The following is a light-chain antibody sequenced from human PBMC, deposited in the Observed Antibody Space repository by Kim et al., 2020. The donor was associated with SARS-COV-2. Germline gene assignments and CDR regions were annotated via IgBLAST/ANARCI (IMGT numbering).Light chain of an antibody. CDR2: ANN. CDR1: NSNIGTNA. J-gene: IGLJ3*02. Sequence: GQRVTISCSGGNSNIGTNAVNWDQQFPGTAPKLLIYANNHRPSGVPDRFSGSKSDTSTSLAISGLQSEDEADYFCAAWDAGLNGWVFGGGTQLTVL. V-gene: IGLV1-44*01. CDR3: AAWDAGLNGWV.